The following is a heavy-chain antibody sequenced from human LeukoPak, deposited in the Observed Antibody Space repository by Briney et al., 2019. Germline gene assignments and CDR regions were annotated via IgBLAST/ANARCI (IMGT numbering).Heavy chain of an antibody. CDR3: ARAEAGDIVVVPAATGAHYYYGMDV. V-gene: IGHV1-69*06. Sequence: SVKVSCKASGGTFSRYAISWVRQAPGQGLEWMGGIIPIFGTANYAQKFQGRVTITADKSTSTAYMELSSLRSEDTAVYYCARAEAGDIVVVPAATGAHYYYGMDVWGKGTTVTVSS. CDR1: GGTFSRYA. D-gene: IGHD2-2*01. J-gene: IGHJ6*04. CDR2: IIPIFGTA.